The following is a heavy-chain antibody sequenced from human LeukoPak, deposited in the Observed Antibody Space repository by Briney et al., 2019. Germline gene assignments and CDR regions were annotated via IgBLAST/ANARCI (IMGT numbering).Heavy chain of an antibody. J-gene: IGHJ4*02. CDR2: ISWNSGRM. V-gene: IGHV3-9*03. D-gene: IGHD3-10*01. CDR1: GFTFDDYA. Sequence: GGSLRLSCAASGFTFDDYAMHWVRQAPGKGLEWVSSISWNSGRMDYADSVKGRFTISRDNAKNSLYLQMNSLSVEDMALYYCAKDVNYSPSGTFDYWGQGTLVTVSS. CDR3: AKDVNYSPSGTFDY.